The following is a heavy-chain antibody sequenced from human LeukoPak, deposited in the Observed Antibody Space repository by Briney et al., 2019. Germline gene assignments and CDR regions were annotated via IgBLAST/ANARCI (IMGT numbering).Heavy chain of an antibody. J-gene: IGHJ4*02. CDR2: ISGSGGST. Sequence: SGGSLRLSCAASGFTFSSYAMSWVRQAPGKGLEWVSAISGSGGSTYYADSVKGRFTISRDNSKNTLYLQMNSLRAEDTAVYYCARDTRFARLVYWGQGTLVTVSS. CDR1: GFTFSSYA. D-gene: IGHD2-15*01. V-gene: IGHV3-23*01. CDR3: ARDTRFARLVY.